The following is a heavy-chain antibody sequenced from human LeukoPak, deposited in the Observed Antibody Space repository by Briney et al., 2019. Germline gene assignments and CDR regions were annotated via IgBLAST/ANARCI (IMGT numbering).Heavy chain of an antibody. V-gene: IGHV4-34*01. CDR2: INHSGST. CDR1: GVSFSGYF. CDR3: ARGSTIAVAGIDY. J-gene: IGHJ4*02. Sequence: SETLSLSCAASGVSFSGYFMSWIRQPPGKGLEWIGEINHSGSTTYNPSFKSRVIISVETSKNKLSLKLSYMTAADTAVYYCARGSTIAVAGIDYWGQGTLVTVSS. D-gene: IGHD6-19*01.